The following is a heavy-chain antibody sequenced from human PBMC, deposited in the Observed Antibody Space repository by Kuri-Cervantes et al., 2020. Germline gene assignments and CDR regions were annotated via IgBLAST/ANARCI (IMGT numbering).Heavy chain of an antibody. J-gene: IGHJ4*02. Sequence: SVKVSCKASGYTFTGYYMHWVRQAPGQGLEWMGGIIPIFGTANYAQKFQGRVTITADESTSTAYMELGSLRSEDTAVYYCARDYGGSYGGWGQGTLVTVSS. CDR2: IIPIFGTA. D-gene: IGHD1-26*01. CDR3: ARDYGGSYGG. CDR1: GYTFTGYY. V-gene: IGHV1-69*13.